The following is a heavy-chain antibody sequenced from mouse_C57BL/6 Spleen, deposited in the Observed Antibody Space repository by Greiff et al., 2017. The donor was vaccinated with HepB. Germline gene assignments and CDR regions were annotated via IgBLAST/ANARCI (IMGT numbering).Heavy chain of an antibody. CDR3: ARFAY. J-gene: IGHJ3*01. Sequence: QVQLQQPGAELVMPGASVKLSCKASGYTFTSYWMHWVKQRPGPGLEWIGEIDPSDSYTNYNQKFKGKSTLTVDKSSSTAYMQLSSLTSEDSAVYYCARFAYWGQGTLVTVSA. CDR1: GYTFTSYW. V-gene: IGHV1-69*01. CDR2: IDPSDSYT.